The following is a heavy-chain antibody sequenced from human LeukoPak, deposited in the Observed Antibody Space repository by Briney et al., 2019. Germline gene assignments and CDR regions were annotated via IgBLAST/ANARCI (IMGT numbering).Heavy chain of an antibody. V-gene: IGHV1-69*04. J-gene: IGHJ4*02. D-gene: IGHD2-21*02. CDR3: ARVKGGGDLAYYFDY. Sequence: ASVKVSCKASGGTFSSYAISWVRQAPGQGLEWMGRIIPILGIANYAQKFQGRVTITADKSTSTAYMELSSLRSEDMAVYYCARVKGGGDLAYYFDYWGQGTLVTVSS. CDR2: IIPILGIA. CDR1: GGTFSSYA.